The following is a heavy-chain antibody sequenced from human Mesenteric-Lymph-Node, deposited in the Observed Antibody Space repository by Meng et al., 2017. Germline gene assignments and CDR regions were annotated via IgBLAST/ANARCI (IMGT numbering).Heavy chain of an antibody. CDR1: GGSISSNGYY. CDR2: INHSGST. J-gene: IGHJ4*02. V-gene: IGHV4-30-4*08. CDR3: ASFDHIPRRNYFDY. Sequence: QLQESRSGRGKPSGALSLTCTVSGGSISSNGYYWSWIRQPPGKGLEWIGEINHSGSTNYNPSLKRRVSISVDTSKNQFSLNLNSMTAADTAVYYCASFDHIPRRNYFDYWGQGTLVTVSS. D-gene: IGHD2-21*01.